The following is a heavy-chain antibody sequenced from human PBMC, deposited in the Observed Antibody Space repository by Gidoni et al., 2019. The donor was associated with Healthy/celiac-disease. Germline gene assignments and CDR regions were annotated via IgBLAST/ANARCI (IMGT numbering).Heavy chain of an antibody. CDR1: GFTFSSYA. D-gene: IGHD1-26*01. V-gene: IGHV3-64*01. CDR2: ISSNGGST. Sequence: EVQLVESGGGLVQPGGSLRLSCAASGFTFSSYAMHWVRQAPGKGLEYVSAISSNGGSTYYANSVKGRFTISRDNSKNTLYLQMGSLRAEDMAVYYCAREWEHDAFDIWGQGTMVTVSS. CDR3: AREWEHDAFDI. J-gene: IGHJ3*02.